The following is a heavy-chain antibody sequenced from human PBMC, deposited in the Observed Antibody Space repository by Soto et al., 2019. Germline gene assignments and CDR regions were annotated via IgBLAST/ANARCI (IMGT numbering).Heavy chain of an antibody. CDR2: IFSNDGK. D-gene: IGHD5-18*01. Sequence: SGPTLVNPTETLTLTCTVSGFSLSNARMGVSWIRQPPGKALEWLAHIFSNDGKSYSTSLKSRLTISKDTSKSQVVLTMTNMDPVDTATYYCARTYVDTAMVVDYWGQGTLVTVSS. J-gene: IGHJ4*02. CDR3: ARTYVDTAMVVDY. CDR1: GFSLSNARMG. V-gene: IGHV2-26*01.